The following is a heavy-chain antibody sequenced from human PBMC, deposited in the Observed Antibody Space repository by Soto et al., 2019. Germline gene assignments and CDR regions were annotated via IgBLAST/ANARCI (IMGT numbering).Heavy chain of an antibody. V-gene: IGHV3-30-3*01. Sequence: PGGSLRLSCAASGFTFSSYAMHWVRQAPGKGLEWVAVISYDGSNKYYADSVKGRFTISSDNSKNTVHLQMSSLRADDTAMYYCARDGRSGWTSYHFDYWGQGTLVTVSS. J-gene: IGHJ4*02. D-gene: IGHD6-19*01. CDR2: ISYDGSNK. CDR3: ARDGRSGWTSYHFDY. CDR1: GFTFSSYA.